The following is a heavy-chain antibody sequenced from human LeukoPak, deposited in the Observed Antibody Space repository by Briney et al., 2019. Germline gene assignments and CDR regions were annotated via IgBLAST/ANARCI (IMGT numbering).Heavy chain of an antibody. CDR3: ARVGDSYGFSCFDY. V-gene: IGHV1-69*13. Sequence: GASVKVSCKASGGTFSSYAISWVRQAPGQGLEWMGGIIPIFGTANYAQKFQGRVTITADESTSTAYMELSSLRSEDTAVYYCARVGDSYGFSCFDYWGQGTLVTVSS. J-gene: IGHJ4*02. D-gene: IGHD5-18*01. CDR2: IIPIFGTA. CDR1: GGTFSSYA.